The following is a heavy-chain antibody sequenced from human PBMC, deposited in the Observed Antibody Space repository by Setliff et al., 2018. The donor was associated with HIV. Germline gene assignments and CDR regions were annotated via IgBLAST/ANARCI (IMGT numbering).Heavy chain of an antibody. CDR2: IHHSGST. CDR1: GDFSNIQW. V-gene: IGHV4-59*11. Sequence: SETLSLTCTVSGDFSNIQWWTWMRQSPGLGLQWIGSIHHSGSTYYDPSLKNRVTLSVDTSNNQVSLTLTSVTAADTAVYYCAKQPGGHSFFDHWGQGILV. J-gene: IGHJ4*02. CDR3: AKQPGGHSFFDH. D-gene: IGHD1-1*01.